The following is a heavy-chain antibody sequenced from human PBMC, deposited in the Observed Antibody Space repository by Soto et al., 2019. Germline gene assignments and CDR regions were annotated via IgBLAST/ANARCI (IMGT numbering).Heavy chain of an antibody. V-gene: IGHV1-3*01. D-gene: IGHD3-22*01. J-gene: IGHJ6*03. CDR2: INAGNRNP. CDR1: GYTFTDYT. CDR3: ARGGYPSRYYYYMDV. Sequence: ASVKVSCKASGYTFTDYTIQWVRQAPGQRLEWLGWINAGNRNPKYSQTFQGRLTITSDTSASTAYMELSSLTSEDTAIYYCARGGYPSRYYYYMDVWGAGTTVTVSS.